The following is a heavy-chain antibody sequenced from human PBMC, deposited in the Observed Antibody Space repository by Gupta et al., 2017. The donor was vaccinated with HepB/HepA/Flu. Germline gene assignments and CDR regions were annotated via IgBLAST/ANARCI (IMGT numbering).Heavy chain of an antibody. CDR2: INHSGST. J-gene: IGHJ4*02. Sequence: QVQLQQWGAGLLKPSETLSLTCAVYGGSFSGYYWSWIRQPPGKGLEWIGEINHSGSTNYNPSLKSRVTISVDTSKNQFSLKLSSVTAADTAVYYCARGRGEWELLRGGFFDYWGQGTLVTVSS. CDR3: ARGRGEWELLRGGFFDY. D-gene: IGHD1-26*01. CDR1: GGSFSGYY. V-gene: IGHV4-34*01.